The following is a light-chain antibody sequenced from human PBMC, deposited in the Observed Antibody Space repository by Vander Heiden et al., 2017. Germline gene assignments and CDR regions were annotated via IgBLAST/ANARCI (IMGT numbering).Light chain of an antibody. Sequence: SVLTQPPSAPGTPGPRVTTPSSGSSSNIGSNYVYWYQQHPGTGPKLINYRNNERPSGVPDRFSGSKSGTSATLAISGLRSEDEADYYCAAWDDSRQRVFGGGTELTVL. V-gene: IGLV1-47*01. CDR2: RNN. J-gene: IGLJ3*02. CDR1: SSNIGSNY. CDR3: AAWDDSRQRV.